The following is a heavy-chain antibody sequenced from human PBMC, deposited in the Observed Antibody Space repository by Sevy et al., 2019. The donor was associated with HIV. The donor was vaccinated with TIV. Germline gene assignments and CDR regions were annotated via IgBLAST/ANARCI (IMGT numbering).Heavy chain of an antibody. CDR1: GGTFSSYA. CDR3: ARNYDLRNWFDP. J-gene: IGHJ5*02. D-gene: IGHD3-3*01. Sequence: ASVKVSGKASGGTFSSYAISWVRQAPGQGLEWMGGIIPIFGTANYAQKCQGRVTITADESTSTAYMELSSLRSEDTAVYYCARNYDLRNWFDPWGQGTLVTVSS. V-gene: IGHV1-69*13. CDR2: IIPIFGTA.